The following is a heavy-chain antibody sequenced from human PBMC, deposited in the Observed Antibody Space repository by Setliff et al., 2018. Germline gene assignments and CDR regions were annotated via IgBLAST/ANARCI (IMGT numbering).Heavy chain of an antibody. J-gene: IGHJ5*02. CDR3: ARGIYYFDIMGDP. V-gene: IGHV1-18*04. CDR2: IRPHNGNT. Sequence: ASVKVSCKASGNRFTDYFLHWVRQAPGQGLEWMGWIRPHNGNTAYAQKFQDRVILTTDTSTTTVYMELRSLRSDDTAVYYCARGIYYFDIMGDPWGQGTLVTVSS. CDR1: GNRFTDYF. D-gene: IGHD3-22*01.